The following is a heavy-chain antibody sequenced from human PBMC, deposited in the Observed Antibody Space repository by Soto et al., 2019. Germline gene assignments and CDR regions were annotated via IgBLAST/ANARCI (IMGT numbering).Heavy chain of an antibody. J-gene: IGHJ6*02. D-gene: IGHD2-2*01. CDR3: AKDRAVFMCSSTSCEHHGMDV. CDR1: GFTFSSYG. CDR2: ISYDGSNK. Sequence: PGGSLRLSCAASGFTFSSYGMHWVRQAPGKGLEWVAVISYDGSNKYYADSVKGRFTISRDNSKNTLYLQMNSLRAEDTAVYYCAKDRAVFMCSSTSCEHHGMDVWGQGTTVTVS. V-gene: IGHV3-30*18.